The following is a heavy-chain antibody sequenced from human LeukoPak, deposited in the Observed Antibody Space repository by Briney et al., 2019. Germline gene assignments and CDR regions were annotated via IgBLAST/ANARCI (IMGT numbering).Heavy chain of an antibody. D-gene: IGHD1-1*01. V-gene: IGHV3-23*01. CDR3: AKSAGMATIYFDS. CDR1: GFAFGSYA. Sequence: GGSLRLSCTASGFAFGSYAMAWVRQAPGKGLEGVAAIGSDYDRVHEDSVKGRFTISRDNSKSTLYLQMDNLRAEDTAVYFCAKSAGMATIYFDSWGQGALVTVSS. CDR2: IGSDYDR. J-gene: IGHJ4*02.